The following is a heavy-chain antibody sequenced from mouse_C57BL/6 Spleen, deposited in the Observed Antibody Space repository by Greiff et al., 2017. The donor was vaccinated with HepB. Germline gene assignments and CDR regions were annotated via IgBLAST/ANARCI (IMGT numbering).Heavy chain of an antibody. J-gene: IGHJ2*01. CDR3: ARHSIFDYVDY. Sequence: EVQGVESGGDLVKPGGSLKLSCAASGFTFSSYGMSWVRQTPDKRLEWVATISSGGSYTYYPDSVKGRFTLSRDNAKNTLYLQMSSLKSEDTAMYYGARHSIFDYVDYWGQGTTLTVSS. D-gene: IGHD2-4*01. CDR1: GFTFSSYG. V-gene: IGHV5-6*01. CDR2: ISSGGSYT.